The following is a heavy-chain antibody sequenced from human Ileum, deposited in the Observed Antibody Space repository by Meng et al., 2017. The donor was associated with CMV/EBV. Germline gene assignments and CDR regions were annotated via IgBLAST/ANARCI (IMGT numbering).Heavy chain of an antibody. J-gene: IGHJ4*02. CDR3: ARTPDLGYCSHTSCSRIDY. CDR2: ISGNGDGT. V-gene: IGHV3-23*01. D-gene: IGHD2-2*03. Sequence: GGSLRLSCAASGFTFGSFALSWLRQAPGRGLEWVSTISGNGDGTYYGDSVKGRFIVSRVNSENTLYLQMNSLRAEDTAIYYCARTPDLGYCSHTSCSRIDYWGQGTLVTVSS. CDR1: GFTFGSFA.